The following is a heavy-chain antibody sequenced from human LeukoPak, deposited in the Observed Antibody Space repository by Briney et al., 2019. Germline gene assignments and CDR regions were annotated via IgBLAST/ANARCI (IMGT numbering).Heavy chain of an antibody. CDR1: GGSIAVNHYY. D-gene: IGHD1-26*01. CDR3: AREHRSSKYFDS. J-gene: IGHJ4*02. CDR2: GLYTGNT. Sequence: SETLSLTCSVSGGSIAVNHYYWGWIRQPPGKGLEWIGSGLYTGNTYSNPSLRSRVTISVDTSKNEFSLKMNSVTAADTADYYCAREHRSSKYFDSWGQGALMIVSS. V-gene: IGHV4-39*02.